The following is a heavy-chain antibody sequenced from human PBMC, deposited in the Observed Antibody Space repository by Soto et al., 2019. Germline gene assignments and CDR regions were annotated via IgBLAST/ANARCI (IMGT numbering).Heavy chain of an antibody. Sequence: VKVSCKASGGTFSSYAISWVRQAPGQGLEWMGRIIPILGIANYAQKFQGRVTITADKSTSTAYMELSSLRSEDTAVYYCARVLLWFGEPLGNYYYGMDVWGQGTTVTVSS. J-gene: IGHJ6*02. CDR3: ARVLLWFGEPLGNYYYGMDV. D-gene: IGHD3-10*01. V-gene: IGHV1-69*10. CDR1: GGTFSSYA. CDR2: IIPILGIA.